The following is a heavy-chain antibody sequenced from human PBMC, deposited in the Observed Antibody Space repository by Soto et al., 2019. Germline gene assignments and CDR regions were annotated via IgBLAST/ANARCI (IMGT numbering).Heavy chain of an antibody. CDR2: ISSSSSTI. CDR1: GFTFSSYS. CDR3: AREKSSWYVSDAFDI. D-gene: IGHD6-13*01. V-gene: IGHV3-48*01. Sequence: GGSLRLSCAASGFTFSSYSMNWVGQAPGKGLEWVSYISSSSSTIYYADSVKGRFTISRDNAKNSLYLQMNSLRAEDTAVYYCAREKSSWYVSDAFDIWGQGTMVTVSS. J-gene: IGHJ3*02.